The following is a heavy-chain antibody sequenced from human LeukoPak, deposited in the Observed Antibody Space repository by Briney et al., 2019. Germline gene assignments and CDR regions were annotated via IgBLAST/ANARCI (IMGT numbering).Heavy chain of an antibody. Sequence: GASVKVSCKASGYTFTSYGISWVRQAPGQGLEWMGWISAYNGNTNYAQKLQGRVTMTTDTSTSTAYMELRSLRSDDTAVYYCARGSVSMWGSSSRYYFDYWGQGTLVTVSS. CDR3: ARGSVSMWGSSSRYYFDY. V-gene: IGHV1-18*01. CDR1: GYTFTSYG. D-gene: IGHD6-6*01. CDR2: ISAYNGNT. J-gene: IGHJ4*02.